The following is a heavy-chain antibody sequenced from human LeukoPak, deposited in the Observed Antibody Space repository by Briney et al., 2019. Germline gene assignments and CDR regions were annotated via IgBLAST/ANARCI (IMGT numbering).Heavy chain of an antibody. J-gene: IGHJ4*02. CDR2: INNDGRVT. CDR3: ARGGQGAVDY. D-gene: IGHD3-16*01. CDR1: GFTFSSNW. Sequence: GGSLRLSCAASGFTFSSNWMHWVRQAPGKGLVWVSFINNDGRVTSYAHSVKPRFTISRDNAKNTLYLQMNSLRAEDTAMYYCARGGQGAVDYWGPGTLVTVSS. V-gene: IGHV3-74*01.